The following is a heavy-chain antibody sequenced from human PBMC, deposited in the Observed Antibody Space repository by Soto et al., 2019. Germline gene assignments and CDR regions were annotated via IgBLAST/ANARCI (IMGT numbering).Heavy chain of an antibody. Sequence: VQLQQWGAGLLKPSENLSLTCAVYGGSFSGYYWNWIRQPPGKGLEWIGEINPGGSANYNPSLKSPVTLSVDTSSSQCSLTLSSVPAADTAMYYCARAKRYDDVLGSYRHPSYYHGMDVWGQGTTVAVSS. J-gene: IGHJ6*02. D-gene: IGHD3-16*02. CDR2: INPGGSA. CDR1: GGSFSGYY. CDR3: ARAKRYDDVLGSYRHPSYYHGMDV. V-gene: IGHV4-34*01.